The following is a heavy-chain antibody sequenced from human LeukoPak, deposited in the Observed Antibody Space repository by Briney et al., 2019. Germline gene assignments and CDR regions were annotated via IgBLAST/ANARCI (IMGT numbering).Heavy chain of an antibody. Sequence: GGSLRLSCAASAFTFSNFGMNWVRQAPGKGLEWVSYISSSSSTITYADSVRGRFTISRDNAKNSLYLQVNSLRAEDTAVYYCALETSALDIWGQGTMVTVSS. CDR1: AFTFSNFG. CDR3: ALETSALDI. J-gene: IGHJ3*02. V-gene: IGHV3-48*01. CDR2: ISSSSSTI. D-gene: IGHD3-3*01.